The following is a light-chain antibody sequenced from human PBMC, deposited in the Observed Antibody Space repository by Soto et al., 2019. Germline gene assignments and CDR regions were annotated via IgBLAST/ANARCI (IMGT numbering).Light chain of an antibody. J-gene: IGKJ1*01. CDR2: DAS. Sequence: RAPQLLIYDASSLKSGVPSRFSGSGSGTEFTLTISSLQPDDFAAYYCQQFHTRYPWACGHGTKV. V-gene: IGKV1-5*01. CDR3: QQFHTRYPWA.